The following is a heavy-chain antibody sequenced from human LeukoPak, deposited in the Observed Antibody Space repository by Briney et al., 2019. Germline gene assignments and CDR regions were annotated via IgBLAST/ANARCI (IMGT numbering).Heavy chain of an antibody. CDR3: ARDRMVRGSMIVQAFDI. CDR1: GGSISSYY. J-gene: IGHJ3*02. CDR2: IYYSGHT. V-gene: IGHV4-59*12. Sequence: SETLSLICTVSGGSISSYYWSWIRQPPGKGLEWIGYIYYSGHTVYNPSLRSRVSISADKNQFSLNLTSVTAADTAVYFCARDRMVRGSMIVQAFDIWGHGTMVTVSS. D-gene: IGHD3-10*01.